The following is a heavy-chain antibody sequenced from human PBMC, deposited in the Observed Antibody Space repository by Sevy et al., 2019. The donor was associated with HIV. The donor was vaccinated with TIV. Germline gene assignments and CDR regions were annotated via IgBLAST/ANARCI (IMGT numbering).Heavy chain of an antibody. D-gene: IGHD5-18*01. CDR2: ISSSSSTI. J-gene: IGHJ4*02. CDR3: ASTVCGYSYGCFDY. Sequence: GGSLRLSCAASGFTFSSYSMNWVRQAPGKGLEWVSYISSSSSTIYCADSVKGRFTISRDNAKNSLYLQMNSLRDEDTAVYYCASTVCGYSYGCFDYWGQGTLVTVSS. CDR1: GFTFSSYS. V-gene: IGHV3-48*02.